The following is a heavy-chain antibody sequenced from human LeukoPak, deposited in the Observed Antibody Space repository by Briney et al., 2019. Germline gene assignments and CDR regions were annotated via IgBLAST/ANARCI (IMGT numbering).Heavy chain of an antibody. J-gene: IGHJ4*02. D-gene: IGHD3-22*01. Sequence: PSETLSLTCIVSGGSISTSSYYWAWIRQPPGRGLEWIGSIYYSGSTYYNPSLKSRVTISVDTSKNQFSLKLSSVTAADTAVYYCARAPYQRTYYDSSPYYYPDYWGQGTLVTVSS. CDR2: IYYSGST. CDR1: GGSISTSSYY. CDR3: ARAPYQRTYYDSSPYYYPDY. V-gene: IGHV4-39*07.